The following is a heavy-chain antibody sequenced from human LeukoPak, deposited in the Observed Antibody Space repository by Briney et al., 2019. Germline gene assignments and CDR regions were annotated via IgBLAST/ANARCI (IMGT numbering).Heavy chain of an antibody. CDR3: ARGPSATVTTFDY. V-gene: IGHV4-39*07. Sequence: SETLSLTCTVSGGSISSGGYYWSWIRQPPGKGLEWIGEINHSGSTNYNPSLKSRVTISVDTSKNQFSLKLSSVTAADTAVYYCARGPSATVTTFDYWGQGTLVTVSS. J-gene: IGHJ4*02. D-gene: IGHD4-17*01. CDR2: INHSGST. CDR1: GGSISSGGYY.